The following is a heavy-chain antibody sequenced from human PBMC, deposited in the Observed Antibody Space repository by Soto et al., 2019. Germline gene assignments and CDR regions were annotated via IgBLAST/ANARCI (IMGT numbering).Heavy chain of an antibody. Sequence: GGSLRLSCAASGFSFSNYAMNWVRQAPGKGLEWVSAISAGGSNTNYADSVKGRFTISSDNSKNTLYLQMNGLRADDTAVYYCARLSGDHSAFFSYGMDAWGQGTTVTVSS. J-gene: IGHJ6*02. CDR3: ARLSGDHSAFFSYGMDA. CDR1: GFSFSNYA. D-gene: IGHD2-21*01. V-gene: IGHV3-23*01. CDR2: ISAGGSNT.